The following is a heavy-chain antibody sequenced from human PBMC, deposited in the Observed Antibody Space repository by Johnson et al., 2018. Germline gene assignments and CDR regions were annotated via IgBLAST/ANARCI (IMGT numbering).Heavy chain of an antibody. D-gene: IGHD3-10*01. CDR3: ARVSYGDEAFDI. CDR1: GGSISSYY. Sequence: QVQLQESGPGLVKPSETLSLTCTVSGGSISSYYWSWIRQPPGKGLEWIGYIYYRGSTNYNPSLKSQVTISVDTSKNPFSLKLSSVTAADTAVYYCARVSYGDEAFDIWGQGTMVTVSS. CDR2: IYYRGST. V-gene: IGHV4-59*01. J-gene: IGHJ3*02.